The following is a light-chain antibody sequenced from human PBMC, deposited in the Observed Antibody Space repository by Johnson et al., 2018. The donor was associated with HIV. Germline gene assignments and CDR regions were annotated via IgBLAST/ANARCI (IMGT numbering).Light chain of an antibody. J-gene: IGLJ1*01. CDR3: ATWDNSLKGV. Sequence: QSVLTQPPSVSAAPGQKVTISCSGSSSNIGNNYVSWYQQLPGTAPKLLIYDNNKRPSGIPDRFSGSKSGTSDTLDITGLQTGDEADYYCATWDNSLKGVFGTGTKVTVL. CDR2: DNN. V-gene: IGLV1-51*01. CDR1: SSNIGNNY.